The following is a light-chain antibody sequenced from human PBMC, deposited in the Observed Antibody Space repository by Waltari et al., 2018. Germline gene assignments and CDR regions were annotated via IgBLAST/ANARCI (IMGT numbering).Light chain of an antibody. CDR3: QQVNSFPRT. CDR2: DAS. CDR1: QGISSR. Sequence: DIQMTQSPSSVSASVGDRVTLTCRASQGISSRLAWYQQKPGKAPKLLIYDASSVVSGVPSRFSGSGAGTDFTLTIRSLQPEDFATYYCQQVNSFPRTFGQGTKVEVK. J-gene: IGKJ1*01. V-gene: IGKV1-12*01.